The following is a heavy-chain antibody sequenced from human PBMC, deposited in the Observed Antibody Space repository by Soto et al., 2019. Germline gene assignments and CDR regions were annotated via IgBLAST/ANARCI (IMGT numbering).Heavy chain of an antibody. Sequence: SETLSLTCAVSGGSISSGGYSWSWIRQPPGKGLEWIGYIYHSGSTYYHPSLKSRVTISVDRSKNQFSLKLSSVTAADTAVYYCARAKAPLYSSSWYWFDPWGQGTLVTVSS. CDR1: GGSISSGGYS. V-gene: IGHV4-30-2*01. CDR2: IYHSGST. D-gene: IGHD6-13*01. J-gene: IGHJ5*02. CDR3: ARAKAPLYSSSWYWFDP.